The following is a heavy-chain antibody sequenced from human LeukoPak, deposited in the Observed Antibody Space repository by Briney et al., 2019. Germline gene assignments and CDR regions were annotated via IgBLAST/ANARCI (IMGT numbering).Heavy chain of an antibody. Sequence: GASVKVSCKASGYTFTSYGISWVRQAPGQGLEWMGWISAYNGNTNYAQKFQGRVTITADKSTSTAYMELSSLRSEDTAVYYCALTMVRGVILDYYYYGMDVWGQGTTVTVSS. CDR1: GYTFTSYG. CDR2: ISAYNGNT. CDR3: ALTMVRGVILDYYYYGMDV. V-gene: IGHV1-18*01. D-gene: IGHD3-10*01. J-gene: IGHJ6*02.